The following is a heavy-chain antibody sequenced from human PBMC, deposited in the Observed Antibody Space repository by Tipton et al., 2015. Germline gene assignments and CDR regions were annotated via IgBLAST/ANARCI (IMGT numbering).Heavy chain of an antibody. CDR2: IYYSGSA. J-gene: IGHJ3*01. D-gene: IGHD1/OR15-1a*01. Sequence: TLSLTCTVSAGSISSGIYYWGWIRQPPGKGLEWIGSIYYSGSAYYNPSLMGRVTIFIDTSKNQFSLNLRFVTAADTAVYYCARPQNTYHSSHFWGQGTMVTVSS. V-gene: IGHV4-39*01. CDR3: ARPQNTYHSSHF. CDR1: AGSISSGIYY.